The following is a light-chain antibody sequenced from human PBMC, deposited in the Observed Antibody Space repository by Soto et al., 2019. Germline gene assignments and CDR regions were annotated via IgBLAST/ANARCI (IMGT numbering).Light chain of an antibody. CDR2: TAS. Sequence: IQMTQSPSSLSASVVDRVTITFLASQGISSYLAWYQQKPGKAPNLLIHTASTLQSGVPSRFSGSGSGTEFTLTISSLQPEDFATYYCQQRNSYPITFGQGTRLEIK. V-gene: IGKV1-9*01. CDR3: QQRNSYPIT. J-gene: IGKJ5*01. CDR1: QGISSY.